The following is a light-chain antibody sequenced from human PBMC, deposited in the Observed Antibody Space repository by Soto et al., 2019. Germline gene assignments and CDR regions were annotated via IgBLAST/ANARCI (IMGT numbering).Light chain of an antibody. CDR3: SSYTVSGSYV. Sequence: QSALTPPASVSGSPGQSITISCSGTRRDVGRYNAVSWYQPHPGKVPQLMIYDVSIRPSGISDRFSASKSGNMASLTISGLQAEDEADYYCSSYTVSGSYVFGTGTKLTVL. CDR2: DVS. CDR1: RRDVGRYNA. J-gene: IGLJ1*01. V-gene: IGLV2-14*03.